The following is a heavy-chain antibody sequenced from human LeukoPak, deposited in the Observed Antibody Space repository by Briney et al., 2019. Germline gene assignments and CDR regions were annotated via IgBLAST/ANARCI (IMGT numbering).Heavy chain of an antibody. CDR3: AREGGGNDFWSGYSPGTFDY. V-gene: IGHV3-21*01. CDR2: IRSSRCYI. J-gene: IGHJ4*02. CDR1: GFTFRSYS. D-gene: IGHD3-3*01. Sequence: GGSLRLSCAASGFTFRSYSMNWVRRPPGKGLEGVSSIRSSRCYIYYADSVKGRFTISRDNAKNSLYLQMNSLRAEDTAVYYCAREGGGNDFWSGYSPGTFDYWGQGTLVTVSS.